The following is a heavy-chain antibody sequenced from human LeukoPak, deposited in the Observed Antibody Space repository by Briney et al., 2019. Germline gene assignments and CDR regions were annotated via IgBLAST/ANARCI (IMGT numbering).Heavy chain of an antibody. D-gene: IGHD5-18*01. Sequence: GGSLRLSCAASGFTFSSYWMSWVRQAPGKGLECVANIKHDGSEKYYEDSVKGRFTISRDNAKNSLYLQMNSLRAEDTAVYHCARGGYGYLFLDYWGQGILVTVSS. CDR1: GFTFSSYW. CDR3: ARGGYGYLFLDY. V-gene: IGHV3-7*04. J-gene: IGHJ4*02. CDR2: IKHDGSEK.